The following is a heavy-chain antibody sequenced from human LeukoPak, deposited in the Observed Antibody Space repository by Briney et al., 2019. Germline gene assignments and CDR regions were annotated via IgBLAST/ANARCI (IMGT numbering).Heavy chain of an antibody. CDR1: GGTFSSYA. J-gene: IGHJ6*02. V-gene: IGHV1-69*04. Sequence: EASVKVSCKASGGTFSSYAISWVRQAPGQGLEWMGRIIPILGIANYAQKFQGRVTITADKSTSTAYMELSSLRSEDTAVYYCARVLRSGEYYDSSGVTYYYYYGMDVWGQGTTVTVSS. D-gene: IGHD3-22*01. CDR3: ARVLRSGEYYDSSGVTYYYYYGMDV. CDR2: IIPILGIA.